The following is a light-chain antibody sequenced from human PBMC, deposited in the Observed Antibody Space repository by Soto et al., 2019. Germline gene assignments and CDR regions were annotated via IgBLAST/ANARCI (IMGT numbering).Light chain of an antibody. CDR3: SSYRTGGPFV. Sequence: QSALTQPASVSGSPGQSIAISCTGTSSDVGGYNYVSGYQQLPGKAPKLLISEVSNRPSGVSHRFSGSKSGNTASLPISGLQAEDEADYYCSSYRTGGPFVFGTGTKLTVL. J-gene: IGLJ1*01. CDR2: EVS. CDR1: SSDVGGYNY. V-gene: IGLV2-14*01.